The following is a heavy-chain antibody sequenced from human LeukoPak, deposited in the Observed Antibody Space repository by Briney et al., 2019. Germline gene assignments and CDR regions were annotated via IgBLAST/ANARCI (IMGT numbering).Heavy chain of an antibody. J-gene: IGHJ5*02. CDR1: GGSISSYY. D-gene: IGHD4-17*01. CDR2: IFYSGST. V-gene: IGHV4-59*01. Sequence: SETLSLTCTVSGGSISSYYWSWIRQPPGKGLEWVGYIFYSGSTNYNPSPKSRVTISVDKSKNQFSLKLNSVTAADTAVYYCARGTYGDYSKSTYWFDPRGQGTLVTVSS. CDR3: ARGTYGDYSKSTYWFDP.